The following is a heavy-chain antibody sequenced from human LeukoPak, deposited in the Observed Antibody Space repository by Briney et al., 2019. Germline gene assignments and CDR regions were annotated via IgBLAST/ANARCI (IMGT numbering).Heavy chain of an antibody. D-gene: IGHD6-13*01. Sequence: GGSLRLSCAASGFTFSNAWMSWVRQAPGKGLEWVGRIKSKTDGGTTDYAAPVKGRFTISRDDSKNTLYLQMNSLRAEDTAVYYCAKDRGWSWVAAAASGDYWGQGTLVTVSS. CDR2: IKSKTDGGTT. V-gene: IGHV3-15*01. CDR3: AKDRGWSWVAAAASGDY. J-gene: IGHJ4*02. CDR1: GFTFSNAW.